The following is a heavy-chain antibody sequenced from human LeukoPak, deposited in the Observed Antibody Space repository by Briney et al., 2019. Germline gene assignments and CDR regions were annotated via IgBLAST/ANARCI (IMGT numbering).Heavy chain of an antibody. V-gene: IGHV3-72*01. CDR1: GFTFSDHY. J-gene: IGHJ6*03. Sequence: GGSLRLSCAASGFTFSDHYMDWVRLAPGKGLEWVGLTKNRANSYTTLYAASVKGKFTVSRDDSKNSLYLQMNSLETEDTAVYYCVRLTQTGPDSYYYMDVWRKGTTVTVSS. CDR2: TKNRANSYTT. CDR3: VRLTQTGPDSYYYMDV.